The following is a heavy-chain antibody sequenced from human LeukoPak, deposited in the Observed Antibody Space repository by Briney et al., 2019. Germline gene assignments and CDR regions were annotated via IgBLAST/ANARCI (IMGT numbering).Heavy chain of an antibody. CDR2: INHSGST. J-gene: IGHJ3*02. CDR3: AGARITMIVRDAFDI. D-gene: IGHD3-22*01. CDR1: GGSFSGYY. V-gene: IGHV4-34*01. Sequence: SETLSLTCAVYGGSFSGYYWSWIRQPPGKGLEWIGEINHSGSTNYNPSLKSRVTISVDTSKNQFSLKLSSVTAADMAVYYCAGARITMIVRDAFDIWGQGTMVTVSS.